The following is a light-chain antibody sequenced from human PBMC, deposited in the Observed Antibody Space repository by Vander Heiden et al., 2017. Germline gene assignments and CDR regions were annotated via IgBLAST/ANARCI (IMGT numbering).Light chain of an antibody. Sequence: SSELTQDPAVSVALGQTVRITCHGDSLRSYYASWYQQKPGQAPLLVIYGKNNRPSGIPDRFSGSSSGNTASLTITVAQAEDEADYYCNSRDSSGNHLGVFGTGTKVTVL. CDR3: NSRDSSGNHLGV. V-gene: IGLV3-19*01. J-gene: IGLJ1*01. CDR2: GKN. CDR1: SLRSYY.